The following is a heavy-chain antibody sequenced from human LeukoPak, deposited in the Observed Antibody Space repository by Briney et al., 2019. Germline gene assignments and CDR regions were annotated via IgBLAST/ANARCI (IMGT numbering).Heavy chain of an antibody. CDR1: GFTFSSYS. V-gene: IGHV3-21*04. Sequence: GGSLRLSCAASGFTFSSYSINWVRQAPGKGLEWVSSISSTSSYIYYADSVKGRFTISRDNSKNTLYLQMNSLRAEDTAVYYCAKVGDYYDSSGSFDYWGQGTLVTVSS. D-gene: IGHD3-22*01. CDR3: AKVGDYYDSSGSFDY. CDR2: ISSTSSYI. J-gene: IGHJ4*02.